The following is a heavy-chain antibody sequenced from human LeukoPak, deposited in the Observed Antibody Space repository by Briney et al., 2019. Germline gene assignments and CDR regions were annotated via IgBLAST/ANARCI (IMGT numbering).Heavy chain of an antibody. CDR3: ARDLYADYVWGSFDY. V-gene: IGHV3-33*01. Sequence: GRSLRLSCAASGFTFSSYGMHWVRQAPGKGREWVAVIWYDGSNKYYADSVKGRFTISRDNSKNTLYLQMNSLRVEDTAVYYCARDLYADYVWGSFDYWGQGTLVTVSS. J-gene: IGHJ4*02. D-gene: IGHD3-16*01. CDR2: IWYDGSNK. CDR1: GFTFSSYG.